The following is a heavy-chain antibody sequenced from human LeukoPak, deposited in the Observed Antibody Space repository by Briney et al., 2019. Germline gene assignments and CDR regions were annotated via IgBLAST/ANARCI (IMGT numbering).Heavy chain of an antibody. CDR1: GYTFTSYY. J-gene: IGHJ6*03. CDR3: ARGHLAARNYYYYMDV. Sequence: GASVKVSCKASGYTFTSYYMHWVRQAPGQGLEWMGIINPSGGSTSYAQKFQGRVTMTRDMSTSTVYMELSSLRSEDTAVYYCARGHLAARNYYYYMDVWGKGTTVTVSS. CDR2: INPSGGST. D-gene: IGHD6-6*01. V-gene: IGHV1-46*01.